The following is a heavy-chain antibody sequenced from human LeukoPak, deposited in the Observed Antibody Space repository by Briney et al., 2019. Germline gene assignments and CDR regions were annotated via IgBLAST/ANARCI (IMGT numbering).Heavy chain of an antibody. CDR3: ARGAKVSGGSSSFDY. J-gene: IGHJ4*02. Sequence: PSETLSLTCTVSGGSISSYYWSWIRQPAGKGLEWIGRIYTSGSTNYNPSLKSRVAMSVDTSKNQFSLKLSSVTAADTAMYYCARGAKVSGGSSSFDYWGQGTLVTVSS. CDR2: IYTSGST. V-gene: IGHV4-4*07. CDR1: GGSISSYY. D-gene: IGHD2-15*01.